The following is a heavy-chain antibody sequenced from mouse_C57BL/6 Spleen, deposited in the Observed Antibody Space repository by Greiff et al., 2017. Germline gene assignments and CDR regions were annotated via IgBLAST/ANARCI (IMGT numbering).Heavy chain of an antibody. J-gene: IGHJ2*01. CDR3: ARDTVVAGDY. CDR1: GYTFTDYY. CDR2: INPNNGGT. D-gene: IGHD1-1*01. V-gene: IGHV1-26*01. Sequence: VQLQQSGPELVKPGASVKISCKASGYTFTDYYMNWVKQSHGQSLEWIGDINPNNGGTSYNQKFKGKATLTVDKSSSTAYMELRSLTSEDSAVYYSARDTVVAGDYWGQGTTLTVSS.